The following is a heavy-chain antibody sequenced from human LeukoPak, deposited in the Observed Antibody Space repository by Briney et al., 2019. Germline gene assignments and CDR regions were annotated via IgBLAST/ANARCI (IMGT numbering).Heavy chain of an antibody. D-gene: IGHD6-13*01. CDR3: ARRSSSWDRYDN. CDR2: IYPGDSDT. CDR1: GYSFTSYW. J-gene: IGHJ4*02. Sequence: KLGESLKVSCKGSGYSFTSYWIGWVRQMPGKGLEWMGIIYPGDSDTKYSPSFQGQVTISADKSISTAYLQWSSLKASDTAMYYCARRSSSWDRYDNRGQGTLVTVSS. V-gene: IGHV5-51*01.